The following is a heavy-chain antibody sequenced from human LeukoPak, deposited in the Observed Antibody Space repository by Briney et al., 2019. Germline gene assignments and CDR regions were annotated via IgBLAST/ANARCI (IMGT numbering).Heavy chain of an antibody. J-gene: IGHJ3*02. CDR2: IYTSGST. V-gene: IGHV4-4*07. CDR1: GGSFSGYY. D-gene: IGHD6-6*01. Sequence: SETLSLTCAVYGGSFSGYYWSWIRQPAGKGLEWIGRIYTSGSTNYNSSFKSRVTMSIDTSTNQFSLKLSSVTAADTAVYYCARESSSSSRAFDIWGQGTMVTVSS. CDR3: ARESSSSSRAFDI.